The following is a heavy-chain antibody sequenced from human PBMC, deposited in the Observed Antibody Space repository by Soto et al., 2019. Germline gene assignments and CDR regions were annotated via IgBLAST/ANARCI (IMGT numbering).Heavy chain of an antibody. V-gene: IGHV4-59*01. Sequence: QVQLQESGPGLVKPSETLSLTCTVSGGSISSYYWSWIRQPPGKGLEWIGNIYYSGGTNYNPSLKSRITISVDTSKNQFSLNLNFVTAADTAVYYCARDRGRDAMDVWGQGTMVTVSS. CDR1: GGSISSYY. CDR2: IYYSGGT. D-gene: IGHD1-26*01. CDR3: ARDRGRDAMDV. J-gene: IGHJ6*02.